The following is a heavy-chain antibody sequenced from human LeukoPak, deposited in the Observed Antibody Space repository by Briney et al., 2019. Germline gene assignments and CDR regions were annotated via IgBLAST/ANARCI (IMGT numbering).Heavy chain of an antibody. V-gene: IGHV1-24*01. CDR1: GYTLTELS. CDR3: ARSIAVAGTVRYYYMDV. J-gene: IGHJ6*03. D-gene: IGHD6-19*01. CDR2: FDPEDGET. Sequence: ASVKVSCKVSGYTLTELSMHWVRQAPGKGLEWMGGFDPEDGETIYAQKFQGRVTMTEDTSTDTAYMELSSLRSDDTAVYYCARSIAVAGTVRYYYMDVWGKGTTVTISS.